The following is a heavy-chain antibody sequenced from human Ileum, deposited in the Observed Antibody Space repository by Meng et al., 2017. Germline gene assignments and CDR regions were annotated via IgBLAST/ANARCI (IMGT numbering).Heavy chain of an antibody. D-gene: IGHD2-2*01. Sequence: QVQLQESGPGLVKPSETLSLTCQVSGGSISNYYWSWIRQPAGKGLEWIGRIYASVSTNYNPSLRTRITMSVDTSKSQFSLKLTSITAADTAVYYCVRDGSSSSGGTLWGLGTLVTVSS. V-gene: IGHV4-4*07. J-gene: IGHJ2*01. CDR2: IYASVST. CDR3: VRDGSSSSGGTL. CDR1: GGSISNYY.